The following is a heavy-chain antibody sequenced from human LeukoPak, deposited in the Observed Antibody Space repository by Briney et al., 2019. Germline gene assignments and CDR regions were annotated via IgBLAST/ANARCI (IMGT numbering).Heavy chain of an antibody. Sequence: PSHSLSPTRALDGGSVSGSYCRWIRHPPGKWRGWIGEIKHGVTTNSNPSRKSRVTISVDTSKTHFSMKCISVTATDPAVNYWAKRLSSGWFTTHAFDMWGQGPMVTASS. CDR3: AKRLSSGWFTTHAFDM. D-gene: IGHD6-19*01. CDR1: GGSVSGSY. J-gene: IGHJ3*02. V-gene: IGHV4-34*01. CDR2: IKHGVTT.